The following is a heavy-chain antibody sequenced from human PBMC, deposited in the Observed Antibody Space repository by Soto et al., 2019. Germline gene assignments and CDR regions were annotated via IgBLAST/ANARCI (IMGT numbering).Heavy chain of an antibody. J-gene: IGHJ4*02. CDR1: GGSISSSSYY. Sequence: SETLSLTCTVSGGSISSSSYYWGWIRQPPGKGLEWIGSIYYSGSTYYNPSLKSRVTISVDTSKNQFSLKLSSVTAADTAVYYCASSLGRWPYYFDYWGQGTLVTGSS. CDR2: IYYSGST. D-gene: IGHD3-10*01. CDR3: ASSLGRWPYYFDY. V-gene: IGHV4-39*01.